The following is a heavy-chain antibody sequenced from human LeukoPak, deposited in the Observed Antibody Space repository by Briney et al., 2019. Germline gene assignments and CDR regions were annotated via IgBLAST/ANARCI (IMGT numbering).Heavy chain of an antibody. D-gene: IGHD1-26*01. CDR1: GFTFSSYA. J-gene: IGHJ6*02. Sequence: PGGSLRLSCAASGFTFSSYAMSWVRQAPGRGLEGVSAISCSGGSTYYADSVKGRFTISRDNSKNTLYLQMNSLRAEDTAVYYWAKRGDSGSYHYYYYGMDVWGQGTTVTVSS. CDR3: AKRGDSGSYHYYYYGMDV. V-gene: IGHV3-23*01. CDR2: ISCSGGST.